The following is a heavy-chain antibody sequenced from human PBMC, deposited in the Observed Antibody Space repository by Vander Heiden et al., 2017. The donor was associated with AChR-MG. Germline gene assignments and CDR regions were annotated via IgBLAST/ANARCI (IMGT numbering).Heavy chain of an antibody. CDR3: AKDHCSSTSCYSLSMTKQITND. J-gene: IGHJ4*02. CDR2: ISGSGGST. CDR1: GFTFSSYA. Sequence: EVQLLESGGGLVQPGGSLRLSCSASGFTFSSYAMSWVRQAPGKGLEWVSAISGSGGSTYYADSVKGRFTISRDNSKNTLYLQMNSLRAEDTAVYYCAKDHCSSTSCYSLSMTKQITNDWGQGTLVTVSS. D-gene: IGHD2-2*01. V-gene: IGHV3-23*01.